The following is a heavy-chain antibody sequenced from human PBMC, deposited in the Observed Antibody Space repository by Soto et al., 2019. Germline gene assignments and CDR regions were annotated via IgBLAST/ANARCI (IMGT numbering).Heavy chain of an antibody. J-gene: IGHJ6*02. CDR1: GYTFTSYA. CDR2: INAGNGNT. Sequence: ASVKVSCKASGYTFTSYAMHWVRQAPGQRLEWMGWINAGNGNTKYSQKFQGRVTITRDTSASTAYMELSSLRSEDTAVYYCAREFGAAAAGYGMGVWGQGTTVTVSS. CDR3: AREFGAAAAGYGMGV. V-gene: IGHV1-3*01. D-gene: IGHD6-13*01.